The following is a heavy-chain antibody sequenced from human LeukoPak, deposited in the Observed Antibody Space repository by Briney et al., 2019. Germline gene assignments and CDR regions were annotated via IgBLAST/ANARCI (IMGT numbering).Heavy chain of an antibody. CDR3: ARIRWTAVTTRRYYMDA. Sequence: SGPALVKPTQTLTLTCTFSGFSLSTAGVCVVWIRQPPGKALEWLARIDWDDDKFSSTSLKTRLTISKDTSKNQVALTMTNVDPVDTATYFCARIRWTAVTTRRYYMDAWGKGTTVTVSS. CDR1: GFSLSTAGVC. CDR2: IDWDDDK. J-gene: IGHJ6*03. D-gene: IGHD4-17*01. V-gene: IGHV2-70*17.